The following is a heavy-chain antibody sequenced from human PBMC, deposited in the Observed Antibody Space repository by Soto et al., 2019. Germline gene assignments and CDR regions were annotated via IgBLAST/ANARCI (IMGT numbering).Heavy chain of an antibody. CDR2: FDPEDGET. V-gene: IGHV1-24*01. CDR3: ATSLWFGGLSAHDY. CDR1: GYTLTELS. J-gene: IGHJ4*02. D-gene: IGHD3-10*01. Sequence: ASVKVSCKVSGYTLTELSMHWVRQAPGKGLEWMGGFDPEDGETIYAQKFPGRVTMTEDTSTDTAYMELSSLRSEDTAVYYCATSLWFGGLSAHDYWGQGTLVTVSS.